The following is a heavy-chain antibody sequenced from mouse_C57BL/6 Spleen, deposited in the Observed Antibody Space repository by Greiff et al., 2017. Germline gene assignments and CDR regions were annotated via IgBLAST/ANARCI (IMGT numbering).Heavy chain of an antibody. CDR3: TSRATVNYYFDY. J-gene: IGHJ2*01. D-gene: IGHD3-1*01. CDR2: IDPETGGT. CDR1: GYTFTDYE. Sequence: QVQLQQSGAELVRPGASVTLSCKASGYTFTDYEMHWVKQTPVHGLEWIGAIDPETGGTAYNQKFKGKAILTADKSSSTAYMELRSLTSEDSAVYYSTSRATVNYYFDYWGQGTTLTVSS. V-gene: IGHV1-15*01.